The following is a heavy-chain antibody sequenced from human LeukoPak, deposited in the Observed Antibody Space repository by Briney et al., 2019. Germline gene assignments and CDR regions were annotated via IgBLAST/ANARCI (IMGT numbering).Heavy chain of an antibody. V-gene: IGHV4-34*01. CDR1: GGSFSGYY. J-gene: IGHJ4*02. D-gene: IGHD2-2*01. CDR2: INHSGST. Sequence: SETLSLTCAVYGGSFSGYYWSWIRQPPGKGLEWIGEINHSGSTNYNPSLKSRVTISVDTSKNQFSLKLSSVTAADTAVYYCARRGGGYCSSTSCRRNPAFDYWGQGTLVTVSS. CDR3: ARRGGGYCSSTSCRRNPAFDY.